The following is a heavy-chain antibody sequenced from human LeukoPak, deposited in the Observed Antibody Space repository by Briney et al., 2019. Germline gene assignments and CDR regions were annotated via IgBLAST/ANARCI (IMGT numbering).Heavy chain of an antibody. CDR1: GGSISSSTYY. Sequence: PSETLSLTCTVSGGSISSSTYYWGWIRQPPGKGLEWIGSIKYRGSTYYNPSLRSRVTVSLDTSRNQFSLKLNSVTAADTAIYYCARDGSDNWGLFDSWGQGTLVTVTS. D-gene: IGHD1-1*01. J-gene: IGHJ4*02. V-gene: IGHV4-39*07. CDR2: IKYRGST. CDR3: ARDGSDNWGLFDS.